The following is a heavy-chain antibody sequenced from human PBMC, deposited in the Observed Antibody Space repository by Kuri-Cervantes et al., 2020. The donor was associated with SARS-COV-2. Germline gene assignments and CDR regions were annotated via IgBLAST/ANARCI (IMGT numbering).Heavy chain of an antibody. CDR2: VSGSGAST. D-gene: IGHD6-13*01. V-gene: IGHV3-23*01. CDR3: SLSSSSVYYYYMDV. J-gene: IGHJ6*03. CDR1: GFAFSKYA. Sequence: GESLKISCAASGFAFSKYAMNWFRLTPGKGLEWVSGVSGSGASTFYADSVKGRFTITRDNSNNMLYLHMDSLGAEDTAVYYCSLSSSSVYYYYMDVWGKGTTVTVSS.